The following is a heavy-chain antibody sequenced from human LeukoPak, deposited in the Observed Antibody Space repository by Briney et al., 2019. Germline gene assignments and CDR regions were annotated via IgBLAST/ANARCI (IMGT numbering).Heavy chain of an antibody. Sequence: PGGSLRLSCAASGFTFSSYEMNWVRQAPGKGLEWVSYISSSGSTIYYADSVKGRFTISRDNAKNSLYLQMNSLRAEDTAVYYCARDPVPALYYYYMDVWGKGTTVTVSS. CDR1: GFTFSSYE. V-gene: IGHV3-48*03. CDR2: ISSSGSTI. D-gene: IGHD2-2*01. J-gene: IGHJ6*03. CDR3: ARDPVPALYYYYMDV.